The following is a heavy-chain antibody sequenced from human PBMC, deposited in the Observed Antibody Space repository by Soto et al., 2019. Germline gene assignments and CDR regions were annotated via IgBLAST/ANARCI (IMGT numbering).Heavy chain of an antibody. J-gene: IGHJ6*03. CDR2: ISGDSNSI. V-gene: IGHV3-21*01. CDR3: AKSYCGGDCYSYYFFYMDV. D-gene: IGHD2-21*02. CDR1: GFTFSRYN. Sequence: GGSLRLSCAASGFTFSRYNMNWVRQAPGKGLEWVSSISGDSNSIYYADSVKGRFTISRDNAKNSLFLQMNSLRAEDMAVYYCAKSYCGGDCYSYYFFYMDVWGKGTTVTVSS.